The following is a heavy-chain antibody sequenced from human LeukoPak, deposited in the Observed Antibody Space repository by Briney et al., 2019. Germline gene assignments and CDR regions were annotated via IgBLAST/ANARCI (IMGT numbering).Heavy chain of an antibody. CDR2: ISYDGSNK. Sequence: GGSLRLSCAASGFTFSSYAMYWVRQAPGKGLEWVAVISYDGSNKYYADSVKGRFTISRDNSKNTLYLQMNSLRAEDTAVYYCARVIGSGWSPDAFDIWGQGTMVTVSS. J-gene: IGHJ3*02. CDR1: GFTFSSYA. V-gene: IGHV3-30-3*01. D-gene: IGHD6-19*01. CDR3: ARVIGSGWSPDAFDI.